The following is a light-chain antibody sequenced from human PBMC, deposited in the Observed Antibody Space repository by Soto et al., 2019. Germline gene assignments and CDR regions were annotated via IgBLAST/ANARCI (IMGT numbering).Light chain of an antibody. CDR3: SSYTSSSTLLYV. J-gene: IGLJ1*01. CDR1: SSDVGGYNY. V-gene: IGLV2-14*01. Sequence: QSALTQPASVSGSPGQSITISCTGTSSDVGGYNYVSWYQQHPGKAPKLMIYDVSNRPSGVSNRFSGSKSGNKASLTISGLQADDEADYYCSSYTSSSTLLYVFGTGTKVTVL. CDR2: DVS.